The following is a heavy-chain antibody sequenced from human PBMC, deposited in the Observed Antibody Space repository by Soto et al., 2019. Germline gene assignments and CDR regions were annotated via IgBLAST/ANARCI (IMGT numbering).Heavy chain of an antibody. D-gene: IGHD6-19*01. V-gene: IGHV1-69*01. Sequence: QVQLVQSGAEVKKPGSSVKVSCKASGVTFSSYAISWVRQDPGQGLEWMGGIIPIFGTANYAQKFQGRVTITADESTSTASMELSSLRSEDTAVYYCARGAGWYYYYGMDVWGQGTTVTVSS. CDR3: ARGAGWYYYYGMDV. CDR2: IIPIFGTA. J-gene: IGHJ6*02. CDR1: GVTFSSYA.